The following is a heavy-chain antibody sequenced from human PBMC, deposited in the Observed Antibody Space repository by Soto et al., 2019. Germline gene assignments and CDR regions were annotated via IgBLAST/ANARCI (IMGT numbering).Heavy chain of an antibody. CDR1: GFIFSSYG. CDR2: ISHDGSNK. Sequence: GSLRLSCAASGFIFSSYGMYWIRQAPGKGLEWVAGISHDGSNKYYGDSVKGRCTISRDNSKNTLFLQIDSLRAEDTAVYYCAKLIGGIKAIGGTGNWLDPWGQGTLVTVSS. V-gene: IGHV3-30*18. J-gene: IGHJ5*02. D-gene: IGHD1-7*01. CDR3: AKLIGGIKAIGGTGNWLDP.